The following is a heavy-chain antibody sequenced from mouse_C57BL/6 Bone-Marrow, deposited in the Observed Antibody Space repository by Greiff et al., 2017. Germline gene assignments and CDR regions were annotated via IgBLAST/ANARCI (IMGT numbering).Heavy chain of an antibody. V-gene: IGHV1-59*01. CDR2: IDPSDSYT. D-gene: IGHD2-2*01. CDR3: ARERIYYGYDEVAY. Sequence: QVQLQQPGAELVRPGTSVKLSCKASGYTFTSYWMHWVKQRPGQGLEWIGVIDPSDSYTNYNPKFKGKATLTVDTSSSTAYLQLSSLPSEDSAVYYCARERIYYGYDEVAYWGQGTLVTVSA. J-gene: IGHJ3*01. CDR1: GYTFTSYW.